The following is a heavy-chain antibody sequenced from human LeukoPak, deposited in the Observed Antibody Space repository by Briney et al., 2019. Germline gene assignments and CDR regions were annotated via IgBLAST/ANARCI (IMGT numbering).Heavy chain of an antibody. V-gene: IGHV4-34*01. CDR3: ARRHTYYYGSGSYSPSNWFDP. CDR1: GGSFSGYY. D-gene: IGHD3-10*01. CDR2: INHSGST. J-gene: IGHJ5*02. Sequence: RASETLSLTCAVYGGSFSGYYWSWIRQPPGKGLEWIGEINHSGSTNYNPSLKSRVTISVDTSKNQFSLKLSSVTAADTAVYYCARRHTYYYGSGSYSPSNWFDPWGQGTLVTVSS.